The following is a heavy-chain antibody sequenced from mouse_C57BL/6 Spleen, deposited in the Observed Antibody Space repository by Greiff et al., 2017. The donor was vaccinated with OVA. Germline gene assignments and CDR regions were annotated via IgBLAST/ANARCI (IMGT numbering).Heavy chain of an antibody. V-gene: IGHV5-17*01. D-gene: IGHD1-1*01. CDR3: ASESPSLYGRGFDY. J-gene: IGHJ4*01. Sequence: EVMLVESGGGLVKPGGSLKLSCAASGFTFSDYGMHWVRQAPEKGLEWVAYISSGSSTIYYADTVKGRFTISRDNATNTLFLQMTSLRSDDTAMYYCASESPSLYGRGFDYWGQGTSVTVSS. CDR2: ISSGSSTI. CDR1: GFTFSDYG.